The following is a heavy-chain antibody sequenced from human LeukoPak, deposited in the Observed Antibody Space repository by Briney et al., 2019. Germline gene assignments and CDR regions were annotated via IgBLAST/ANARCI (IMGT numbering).Heavy chain of an antibody. CDR1: GGSFSGYY. V-gene: IGHV4-34*01. CDR3: ARSRGYGDYLDAFDI. CDR2: INHSGST. Sequence: PSETLSLTCAVYGGSFSGYYRSWIRQPPGKGLEWIGEINHSGSTNYNPSLKSRVTISVDTSKNQFSLKLSSVTAADTAVYYCARSRGYGDYLDAFDIWGQGTMVTVSS. D-gene: IGHD4-17*01. J-gene: IGHJ3*02.